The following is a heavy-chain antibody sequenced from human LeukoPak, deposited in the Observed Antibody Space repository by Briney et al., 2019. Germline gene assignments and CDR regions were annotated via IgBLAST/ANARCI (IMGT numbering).Heavy chain of an antibody. CDR1: GFTFSDFG. J-gene: IGHJ4*02. Sequence: GRSLRLSYAASGFTFSDFGIHWVRRAPGKGLEWVAVIWYDGSKKYYADSVRGRFTISRDDSKSMLFLQMNSLRAEDTAVYYCARHFGVTNYHFDYWGQGTQVTVSS. V-gene: IGHV3-33*01. CDR2: IWYDGSKK. D-gene: IGHD3-3*01. CDR3: ARHFGVTNYHFDY.